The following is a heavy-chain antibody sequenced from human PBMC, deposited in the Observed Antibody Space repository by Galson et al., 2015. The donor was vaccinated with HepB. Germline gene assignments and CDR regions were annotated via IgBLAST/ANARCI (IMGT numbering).Heavy chain of an antibody. D-gene: IGHD6-13*01. V-gene: IGHV3-48*01. CDR2: ISSSSSTI. CDR1: GFTFSSYS. J-gene: IGHJ5*02. CDR3: AREGYSSSWYNRGWFDP. Sequence: SLRLSCAASGFTFSSYSMNWVHQAPGKGLEWVSYISSSSSTIYYADSVKGRFTISRDNAKNSLYLQMNSLRAEDTAVYYCAREGYSSSWYNRGWFDPWGQGTLVTVSS.